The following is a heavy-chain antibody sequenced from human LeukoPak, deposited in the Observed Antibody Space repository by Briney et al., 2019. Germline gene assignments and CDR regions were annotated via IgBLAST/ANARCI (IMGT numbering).Heavy chain of an antibody. V-gene: IGHV3-53*01. J-gene: IGHJ3*01. CDR1: GFTVSGNY. CDR2: IYSAGST. Sequence: PGRSLRLSCAASGFTVSGNYMSWVRQAPGEGLEWVSVIYSAGSTYYAYSVKSRFTTSRDNSKNTLFLEMNSLRAEDAAVYYCARDGAASGALNVWGQGTMVTVSS. D-gene: IGHD6-25*01. CDR3: ARDGAASGALNV.